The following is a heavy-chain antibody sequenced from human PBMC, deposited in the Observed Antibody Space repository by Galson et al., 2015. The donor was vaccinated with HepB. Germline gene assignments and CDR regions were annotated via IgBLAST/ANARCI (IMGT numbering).Heavy chain of an antibody. CDR1: GFTFSSYA. CDR2: IGSST. V-gene: IGHV3-23*05. Sequence: SLRLSCAASGFTFSSYAMSWVRQAPGKGLEWVSTIGSSTWYIDSVKGRFTISRDNSKNTLYLQMNSLRAEDTAVYYCANYVQRGAAFDYWGQGTLVTVSS. J-gene: IGHJ4*02. CDR3: ANYVQRGAAFDY. D-gene: IGHD3-16*01.